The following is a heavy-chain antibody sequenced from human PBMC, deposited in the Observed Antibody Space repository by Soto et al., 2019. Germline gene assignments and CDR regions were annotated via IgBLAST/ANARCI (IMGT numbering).Heavy chain of an antibody. Sequence: QVQLQESGPGLVKPSETLSLTCTVSGGPLSHYNWNWIRQPPGKGLEWIGSISYSGTTKYNPSLKSRVTISLATSKNQFSLQLSSVTAADTAVYYCARQGFDYGDSHFFDYWGQGTLVPVSS. D-gene: IGHD4-17*01. CDR3: ARQGFDYGDSHFFDY. CDR1: GGPLSHYN. V-gene: IGHV4-59*08. J-gene: IGHJ4*02. CDR2: ISYSGTT.